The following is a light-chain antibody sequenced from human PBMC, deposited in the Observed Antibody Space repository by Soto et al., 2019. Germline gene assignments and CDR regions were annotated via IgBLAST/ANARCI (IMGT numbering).Light chain of an antibody. CDR3: QVWDSRSDHVV. CDR1: NIGSKS. CDR2: YDS. V-gene: IGLV3-21*04. J-gene: IGLJ2*01. Sequence: SYELTQPPSVSVAPGKTARITCGGNNIGSKSVHWYQQKAGQAPVLVIYYDSDRPSRSPERFSGSNSGNTATLTISRVEAGDEADYYCQVWDSRSDHVVFGGGTNVTVL.